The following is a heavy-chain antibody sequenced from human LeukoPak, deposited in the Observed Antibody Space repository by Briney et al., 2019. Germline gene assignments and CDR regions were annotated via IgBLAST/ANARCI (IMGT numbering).Heavy chain of an antibody. V-gene: IGHV4-31*03. CDR3: ARTLWFGEPYLDY. D-gene: IGHD3-10*01. J-gene: IGHJ4*02. CDR1: GGSISSGGYY. Sequence: SETLSLTCTVSGGSISSGGYYWSWIRQHPGKGLEWIRYIYYSGSTYYNPSLKSRVTISVDTSKNQFSLKLSSVTAADTAVYYCARTLWFGEPYLDYWGQGTLVTVSS. CDR2: IYYSGST.